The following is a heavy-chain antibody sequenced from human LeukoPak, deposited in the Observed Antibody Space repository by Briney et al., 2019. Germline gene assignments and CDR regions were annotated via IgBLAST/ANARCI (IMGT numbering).Heavy chain of an antibody. J-gene: IGHJ4*02. CDR2: IKQDGSEK. CDR1: GFTFSSYW. Sequence: GGSLRLSCAASGFTFSSYWMAWVRQVPGKGLEWLANIKQDGSEKYYVDSVKGRFTISRDNAKSSLYLQMNSLRVEETAVYYCARDTNYDFWSGYYTGDYWGQGTLVTVSS. V-gene: IGHV3-7*01. CDR3: ARDTNYDFWSGYYTGDY. D-gene: IGHD3-3*01.